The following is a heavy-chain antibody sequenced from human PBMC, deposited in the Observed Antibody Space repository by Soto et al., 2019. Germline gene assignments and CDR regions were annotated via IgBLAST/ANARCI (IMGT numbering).Heavy chain of an antibody. V-gene: IGHV3-23*01. J-gene: IGHJ4*02. D-gene: IGHD2-21*02. Sequence: EVQLLESGGGLVQPGGSLRLSCAASGFTFSSYAMSWVRQAPGKGLEWVSAISGSGGSTYYADSGKGRFTISRDNSKTTLYLQMNSLRAEDTAVYYCAKVRTIVVVTATYFAYWGQGTLVTVSS. CDR3: AKVRTIVVVTATYFAY. CDR1: GFTFSSYA. CDR2: ISGSGGST.